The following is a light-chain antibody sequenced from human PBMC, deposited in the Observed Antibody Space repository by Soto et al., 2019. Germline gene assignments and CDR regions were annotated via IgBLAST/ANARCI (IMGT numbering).Light chain of an antibody. J-gene: IGKJ1*01. Sequence: IHMTESPSSLSASLGDRVTITCRASHYISTYLNWYQQKPGKAPKLLIYAASSLQSGVPSRFSGSGSGTDFTLTISSLQPEDFATYYCQQSYSTPWTFGQGTKVDIK. V-gene: IGKV1-39*01. CDR2: AAS. CDR1: HYISTY. CDR3: QQSYSTPWT.